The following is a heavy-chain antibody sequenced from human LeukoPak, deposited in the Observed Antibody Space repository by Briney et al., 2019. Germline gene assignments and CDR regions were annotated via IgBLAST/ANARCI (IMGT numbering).Heavy chain of an antibody. CDR2: IHYSGST. Sequence: SETLSLTCTVSGGSVSSGSYYWNWIRQPPGKGLEWIGYIHYSGSTFYNPSLKSRVTISVDSSKNQFSLQLSSVTAADTAVYYCARQGYSRGYFSLDYWGQGTLVTVSS. CDR3: ARQGYSRGYFSLDY. J-gene: IGHJ4*02. CDR1: GGSVSSGSYY. V-gene: IGHV4-61*01. D-gene: IGHD2-15*01.